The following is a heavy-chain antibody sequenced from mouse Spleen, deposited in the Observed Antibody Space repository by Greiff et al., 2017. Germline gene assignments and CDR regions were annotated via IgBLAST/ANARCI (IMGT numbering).Heavy chain of an antibody. CDR3: ARGSLYGNWFAY. D-gene: IGHD2-1*01. Sequence: EVKLVESEGGLVQPGSSMKLSCTASGFTFSDYYMAWVRQVPEKGLEWVANINYDGSSTYYLDSLKSRFIISRDNAKNILYLQMSSLKSEDTATYYCARGSLYGNWFAYWGQGTLVTVSA. J-gene: IGHJ3*01. CDR2: INYDGSST. CDR1: GFTFSDYY. V-gene: IGHV5-16*01.